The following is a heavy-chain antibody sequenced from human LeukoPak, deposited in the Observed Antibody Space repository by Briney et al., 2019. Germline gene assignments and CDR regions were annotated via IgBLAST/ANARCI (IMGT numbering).Heavy chain of an antibody. Sequence: SVNVSCTASGGXFSSYAISWVRHAPGQGLEWVGGISHIFGTANYAQKFQGRVTITADESTSTAYMELSSLRSEDTAVYYCARGRSIVVVPAAFDYWGQGTLVTVSS. CDR2: ISHIFGTA. D-gene: IGHD2-2*01. V-gene: IGHV1-69*13. CDR1: GGXFSSYA. CDR3: ARGRSIVVVPAAFDY. J-gene: IGHJ4*02.